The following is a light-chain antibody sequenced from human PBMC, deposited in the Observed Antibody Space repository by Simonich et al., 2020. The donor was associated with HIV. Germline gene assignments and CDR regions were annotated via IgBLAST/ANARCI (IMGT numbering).Light chain of an antibody. J-gene: IGKJ3*01. Sequence: EIVMTQSLATLSVYPGERATLSCTASPSISSNLAWYQQKPGQAPRLLIYGASTRATGIPSRFSGSGSGTEFTLTISSMQSEDFAVYYCQQYNNWPLTFGPGTKVDIK. CDR1: PSISSN. CDR3: QQYNNWPLT. V-gene: IGKV3-15*01. CDR2: GAS.